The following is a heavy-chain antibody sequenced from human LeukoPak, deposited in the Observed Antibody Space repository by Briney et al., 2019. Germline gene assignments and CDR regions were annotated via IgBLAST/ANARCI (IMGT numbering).Heavy chain of an antibody. J-gene: IGHJ6*02. D-gene: IGHD3-16*01. CDR3: ARFGVDYDMDV. V-gene: IGHV4-34*01. CDR2: INHSGST. CDR1: GGSFSGYY. Sequence: SETLSLTCAVYGGSFSGYYRTWIRQAPGKGLEWIGEINHSGSTDYNPSLKSRVTLSADTSMNQFSLKPSSVTSADSAIYYCARFGVDYDMDVWGHGTTVTVFS.